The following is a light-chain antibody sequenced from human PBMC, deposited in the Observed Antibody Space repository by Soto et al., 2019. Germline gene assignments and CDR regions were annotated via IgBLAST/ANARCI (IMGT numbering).Light chain of an antibody. CDR3: QQLNSFPIT. J-gene: IGKJ5*01. CDR2: AAS. V-gene: IGKV1-9*01. CDR1: QGISSY. Sequence: DIQMTKSPSSLSASVTDRVTITCRASQGISSYLAWFQQKPGKAPKLLIYAASTLQSGVPSRFSGSGSGTEFTLTITSLQPEDFATYYCQQLNSFPITFGQGTRLEIK.